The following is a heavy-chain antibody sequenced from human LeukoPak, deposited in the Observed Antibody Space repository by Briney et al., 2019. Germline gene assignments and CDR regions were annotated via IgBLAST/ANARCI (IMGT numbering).Heavy chain of an antibody. CDR2: IYYSGST. CDR3: ARHGGTYYNYFDP. CDR1: GGSISNYY. D-gene: IGHD1-26*01. Sequence: PSETLSLTCTVSGGSISNYYWSWIRQPPGKGLEWIGYIYYSGSTNYNPSLKSRLTISLDTSKNQFSLKLSSMTAADTAVYYCARHGGTYYNYFDPWGQGTLVTVSS. J-gene: IGHJ5*02. V-gene: IGHV4-59*08.